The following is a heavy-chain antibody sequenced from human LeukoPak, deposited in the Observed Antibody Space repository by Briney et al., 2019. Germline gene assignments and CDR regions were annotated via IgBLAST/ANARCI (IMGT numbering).Heavy chain of an antibody. CDR3: AKDPDYDSGGSFDY. J-gene: IGHJ4*02. CDR2: ISYDGSIK. V-gene: IGHV3-30*18. Sequence: GPLRLSCAASGFTFSSYGMHWVRQAPGKGLEWVAVISYDGSIKYFADSVKGRFTISRDNSKNTLYLQMNSLRAEDTAVYYCAKDPDYDSGGSFDYWGQGTLVTVSS. CDR1: GFTFSSYG. D-gene: IGHD3-22*01.